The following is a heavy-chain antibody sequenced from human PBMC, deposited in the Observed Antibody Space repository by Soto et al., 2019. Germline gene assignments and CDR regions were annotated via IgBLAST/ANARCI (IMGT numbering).Heavy chain of an antibody. CDR2: MNPNSGNT. J-gene: IGHJ3*02. V-gene: IGHV1-8*01. Sequence: ASVKVSCKASGYTFTSYDINWVRQATGQGLEWMGWMNPNSGNTGYAQKFQGRVTMTRNTSISTAYMELSSLRSEDTAVYYCARVPGYYYDSSGLDACDIWGQGTMVTVSS. CDR3: ARVPGYYYDSSGLDACDI. D-gene: IGHD3-22*01. CDR1: GYTFTSYD.